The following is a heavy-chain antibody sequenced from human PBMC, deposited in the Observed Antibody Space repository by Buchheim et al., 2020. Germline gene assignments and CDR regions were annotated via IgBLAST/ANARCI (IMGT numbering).Heavy chain of an antibody. CDR3: ARQEWELLGEGGDY. CDR1: GGSISSSSYY. CDR2: IYYSGST. D-gene: IGHD1-26*01. V-gene: IGHV4-39*01. J-gene: IGHJ4*02. Sequence: QLQLQESGPGLVKPSETLSLTCTVSGGSISSSSYYWGWIRQPPGKGLEWIGSIYYSGSTYYNPSLKSRVTISEDTSNNQFSLKLSSVTAADTAVYYCARQEWELLGEGGDYWGQGTL.